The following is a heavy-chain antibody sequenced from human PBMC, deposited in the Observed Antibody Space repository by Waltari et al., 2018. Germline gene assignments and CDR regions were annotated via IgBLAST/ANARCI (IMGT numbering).Heavy chain of an antibody. V-gene: IGHV3-33*08. CDR1: GFTFSSYG. D-gene: IGHD6-13*01. CDR2: IWYDGSNK. J-gene: IGHJ4*02. Sequence: QVQLVESGGGVVQPGRSLRLSCAASGFTFSSYGMHWVRQAPGKGLEWVVVIWYDGSNKYYADSVKGRFTISRDNSKNTLYLQMNSLRAEDTAMYYCASNPPGIAAAGAFDYWGQGTLVTVSS. CDR3: ASNPPGIAAAGAFDY.